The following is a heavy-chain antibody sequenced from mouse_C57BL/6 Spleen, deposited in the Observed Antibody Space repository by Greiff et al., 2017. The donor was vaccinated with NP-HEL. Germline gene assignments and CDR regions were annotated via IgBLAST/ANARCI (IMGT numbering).Heavy chain of an antibody. J-gene: IGHJ2*01. V-gene: IGHV5-17*01. D-gene: IGHD1-1*01. CDR3: ARSTTVVGGYFDY. CDR2: ISSGSSTI. CDR1: GFTFSDYG. Sequence: EVKLMESGGGLVKPGGSLKLSCAASGFTFSDYGMHWVRQAPEKGLEWVAYISSGSSTIYYADTVKGRFTISRDNAKNTLFLQMTSLRSEDTAMYYCARSTTVVGGYFDYWGQGTTLTVSS.